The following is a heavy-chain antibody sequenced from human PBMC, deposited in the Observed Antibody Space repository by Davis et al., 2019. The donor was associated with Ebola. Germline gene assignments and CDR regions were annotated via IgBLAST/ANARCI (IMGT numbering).Heavy chain of an antibody. CDR3: AKAPYYDYVGGWFDP. V-gene: IGHV3-64D*06. Sequence: PGGSLRLSCSASGFTFSTYAMHWVRQAPGKGLEYVSAISSNGGSTYYADSVKGRFTISRDNSKNTLYLQMSSLRAEDTAVYYCAKAPYYDYVGGWFDPWGQGTLVTVSS. J-gene: IGHJ5*02. D-gene: IGHD3-16*01. CDR1: GFTFSTYA. CDR2: ISSNGGST.